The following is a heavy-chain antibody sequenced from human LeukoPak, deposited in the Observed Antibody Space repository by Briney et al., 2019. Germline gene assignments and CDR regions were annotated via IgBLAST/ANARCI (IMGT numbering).Heavy chain of an antibody. Sequence: TSETLSLTCAVYGGSFSGDFWSWLRQSPGKGLEWIGCIYYSGYTNYKSSLKSRVTISVDTSKNQFSLKLSSVTAADTAVYYCARTTMVRGTYYMDVWGKGTTVTVSS. CDR3: ARTTMVRGTYYMDV. CDR2: IYYSGYT. J-gene: IGHJ6*03. D-gene: IGHD3-10*01. CDR1: GGSFSGDF. V-gene: IGHV4-59*01.